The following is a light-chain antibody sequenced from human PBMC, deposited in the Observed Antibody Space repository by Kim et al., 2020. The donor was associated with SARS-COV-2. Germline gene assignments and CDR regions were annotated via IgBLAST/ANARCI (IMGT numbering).Light chain of an antibody. CDR2: DVS. V-gene: IGLV2-14*03. Sequence: GQSFTIYCTGTSSDFGGYNYVSWYQQHPGKAPKLMIYDVSTRPSGVSNRFSGSKSGNTASLTISGLQAEDEADYYCSSYTSSSTLVFGTGTKVTVL. J-gene: IGLJ1*01. CDR3: SSYTSSSTLV. CDR1: SSDFGGYNY.